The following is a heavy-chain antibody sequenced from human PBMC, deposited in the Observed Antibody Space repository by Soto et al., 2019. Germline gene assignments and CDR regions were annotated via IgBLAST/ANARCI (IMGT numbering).Heavy chain of an antibody. CDR1: GDSITSGGYS. CDR3: ARAGDSSGPVALGY. J-gene: IGHJ4*02. V-gene: IGHV4-30-2*01. Sequence: GDSITSGGYSWSWIRQPPGKGLEWIGYIYHSGSTYYNPSLKSRVTISVDRSKNQFSLKLSSVTAADTAVYYCARAGDSSGPVALGYWGQGTLVTVSS. D-gene: IGHD6-19*01. CDR2: IYHSGST.